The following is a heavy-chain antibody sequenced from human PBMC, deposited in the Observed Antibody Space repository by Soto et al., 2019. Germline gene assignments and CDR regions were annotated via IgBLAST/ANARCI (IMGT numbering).Heavy chain of an antibody. CDR3: ARDSHYDSSGSNWFDP. J-gene: IGHJ5*02. CDR1: EYTFTGYY. D-gene: IGHD3-22*01. CDR2: IIPIFGTA. Sequence: QVQLVQSGAEVKKPGASVKVSCKASEYTFTGYYMHWVRQAPGQGLEWMGGIIPIFGTANYAQKFDGRVTITADEATSTAYMELSSLRSEDTAVYYCARDSHYDSSGSNWFDPWGQGTLVTVSS. V-gene: IGHV1-69*01.